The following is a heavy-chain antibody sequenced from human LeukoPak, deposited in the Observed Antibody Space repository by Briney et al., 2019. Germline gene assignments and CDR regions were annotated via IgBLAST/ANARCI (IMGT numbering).Heavy chain of an antibody. J-gene: IGHJ4*02. D-gene: IGHD6-6*01. V-gene: IGHV3-23*01. Sequence: PGGSLRLSCAASGFTFSSYAMSWVRQAPGKGLEWVSAISGSGGGTYYADSVKGRFTISRDNSKNTLYLQMNSLRAEDTAVYYCAKGREYSSSPFDYWGQGTLVTVSS. CDR3: AKGREYSSSPFDY. CDR2: ISGSGGGT. CDR1: GFTFSSYA.